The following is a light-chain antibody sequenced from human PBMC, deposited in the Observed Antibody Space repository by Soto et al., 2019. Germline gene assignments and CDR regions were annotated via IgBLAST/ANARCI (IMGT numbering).Light chain of an antibody. CDR2: DVN. J-gene: IGLJ1*01. Sequence: SVLAQPASVSGSRGQSITLSCTGTSSDVGRYNYVSWFQQHPGKAPKLIIYDVNNWPSGVSDRSSGSKSGNTASLTISGLQPEDEADYYCSSFTTSSTFVFGTGTKVTVL. CDR1: SSDVGRYNY. CDR3: SSFTTSSTFV. V-gene: IGLV2-14*03.